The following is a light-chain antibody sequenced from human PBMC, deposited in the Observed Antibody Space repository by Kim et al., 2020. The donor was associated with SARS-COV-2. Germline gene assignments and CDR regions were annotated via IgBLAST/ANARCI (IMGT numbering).Light chain of an antibody. CDR3: NSRDNSGNQV. V-gene: IGLV3-19*01. Sequence: VALGQTVRITCQRDSLRTYYASWYQHQPGQAPVLVIYGQNNRPSGIPDRVSGSRSGNTSSLTITGAQAEDEADYYCNSRDNSGNQVFGGGTQLTVL. CDR2: GQN. CDR1: SLRTYY. J-gene: IGLJ3*02.